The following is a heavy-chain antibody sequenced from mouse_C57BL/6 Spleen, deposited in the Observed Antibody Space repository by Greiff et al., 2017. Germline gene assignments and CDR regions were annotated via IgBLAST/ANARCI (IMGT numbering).Heavy chain of an antibody. CDR3: AGLPYFDY. CDR2: IYPGSGNT. J-gene: IGHJ2*01. V-gene: IGHV1-66*01. Sequence: VKLQESGPELVKPGASVKISCKASGYSFTSYYIHWVKQRPGQGLEWIGWIYPGSGNTKYNEKFKGKATLTADTSSSTAYMQLSSLTSEDSAVYYCAGLPYFDYWGQGTTLTVSS. D-gene: IGHD3-1*01. CDR1: GYSFTSYY.